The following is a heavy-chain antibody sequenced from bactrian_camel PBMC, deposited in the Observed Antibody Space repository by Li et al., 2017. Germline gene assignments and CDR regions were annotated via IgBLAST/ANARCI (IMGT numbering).Heavy chain of an antibody. Sequence: HVQLVESGGGSVQAGGSLRLSCAASGYTYNRNCMAWFRQAPGKEREAVAAIDIRGAPTYTYAVSGRFSISRDNAENTLYLQMNDLKVEDTAEYYCAADRDCYLGSSYVPTYKHWGQGTQVTVS. CDR1: GYTYNRNC. CDR3: AADRDCYLGSSYVPTYKH. CDR2: IDIRGAP. D-gene: IGHD3*01. J-gene: IGHJ4*01. V-gene: IGHV3S53*01.